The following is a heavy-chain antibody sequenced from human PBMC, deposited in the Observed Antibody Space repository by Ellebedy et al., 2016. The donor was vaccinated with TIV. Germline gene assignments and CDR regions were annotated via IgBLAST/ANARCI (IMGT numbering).Heavy chain of an antibody. CDR3: ACAGLAAGDY. D-gene: IGHD6-25*01. J-gene: IGHJ4*02. V-gene: IGHV3-53*05. Sequence: GGSLRLSCAAAGFSVSSNYMTWVRQAPGKGLEWVSLIYTAGSTYYADSVKGRFTISRDTSKNTVDLQMDSLRPDDTAVYYCACAGLAAGDYWGPGTLVTVSS. CDR1: GFSVSSNY. CDR2: IYTAGST.